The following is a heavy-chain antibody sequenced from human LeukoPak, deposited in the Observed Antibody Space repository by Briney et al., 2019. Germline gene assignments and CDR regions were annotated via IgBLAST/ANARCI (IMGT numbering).Heavy chain of an antibody. CDR2: IRYDGNNQ. D-gene: IGHD3-10*01. Sequence: PGGSLRLSCATPGFTLRDYDMHWVRQAPGKGLEWVSMIRYDGNNQFYVDSVKGRFTFSRDNSKNTLYLQMNGLRAEDTAVYYCARGPMVRGVTDYYYYMDVWGKGTTVTVSS. V-gene: IGHV3-30*02. CDR1: GFTLRDYD. J-gene: IGHJ6*03. CDR3: ARGPMVRGVTDYYYYMDV.